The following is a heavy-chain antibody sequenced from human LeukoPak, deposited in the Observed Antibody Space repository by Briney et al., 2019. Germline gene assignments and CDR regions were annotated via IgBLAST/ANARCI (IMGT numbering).Heavy chain of an antibody. CDR3: ARWHYYGSGSYYYYYGMDV. CDR1: GFTFSSYE. CDR2: ISSSSSTI. J-gene: IGHJ6*02. D-gene: IGHD3-10*01. V-gene: IGHV3-48*03. Sequence: PGGSLRLSCAASGFTFSSYEMNWVRQAPGKGLEWVSYISSSSSTIYYADSVKGRFTISRDNAKNSLYLQMNSLRAEDTAVYYCARWHYYGSGSYYYYYGMDVWGQGTTVTVSS.